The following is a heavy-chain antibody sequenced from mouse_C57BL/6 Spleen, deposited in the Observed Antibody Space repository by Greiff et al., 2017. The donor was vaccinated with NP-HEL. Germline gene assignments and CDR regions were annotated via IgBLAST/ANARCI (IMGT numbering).Heavy chain of an antibody. CDR2: IHPNSGST. Sequence: QVQLQQPGAELVKPGASVKLSCKASGYTFTSYWMHWVKQRPGQGLEWIGMIHPNSGSTNYNEKFKSKATLTVDKSSSTAYMQLRSLTSEDSAVYYCARRAGYYAMDYWGQGTSVTVSS. CDR1: GYTFTSYW. CDR3: ARRAGYYAMDY. J-gene: IGHJ4*01. V-gene: IGHV1-64*01.